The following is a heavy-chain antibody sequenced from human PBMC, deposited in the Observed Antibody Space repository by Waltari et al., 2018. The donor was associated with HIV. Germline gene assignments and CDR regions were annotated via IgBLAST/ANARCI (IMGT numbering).Heavy chain of an antibody. D-gene: IGHD3-22*01. CDR1: GFTVSSNY. J-gene: IGHJ4*02. V-gene: IGHV3-66*02. CDR2: IYSGGRT. CDR3: AREDYYDRTGALDY. Sequence: EVQLVESGGGLVQHGGSLRLSCAASGFTVSSNYMTWVRQAPGQGLEWFSVIYSGGRTYYADSVKGRFTISRDNSKNTLYLQMNSLRAEDTAVYYCAREDYYDRTGALDYWGQGTLVTVSS.